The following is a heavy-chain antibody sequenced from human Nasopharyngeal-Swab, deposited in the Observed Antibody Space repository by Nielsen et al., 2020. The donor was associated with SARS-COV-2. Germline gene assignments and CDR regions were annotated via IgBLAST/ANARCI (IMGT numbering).Heavy chain of an antibody. CDR3: ARSHSGYDLSFDY. Sequence: SETLSLTCTVSGGSISSGGYYWSWIRQHPGKGPEWIGYIYYSGSTYYNPSLKSRVTISVDTSKNQFSLKLSSVTAADTAVYYCARSHSGYDLSFDYWGQGTLVTVSS. CDR2: IYYSGST. CDR1: GGSISSGGYY. D-gene: IGHD5-12*01. V-gene: IGHV4-31*03. J-gene: IGHJ4*02.